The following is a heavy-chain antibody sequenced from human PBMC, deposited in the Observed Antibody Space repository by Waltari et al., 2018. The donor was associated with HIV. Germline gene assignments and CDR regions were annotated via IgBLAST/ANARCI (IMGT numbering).Heavy chain of an antibody. CDR3: ARDRGDYAWDY. D-gene: IGHD4-17*01. Sequence: QVQLQESGPGLVKPSETLSLPCTVPGGSISSYYWSWIRQPPGKGLEWIGHIYYSGSTNYHPSLKSRVTISVDTSKNQFSLNLTSVTAADTAVYYCARDRGDYAWDYWGQGTLVTVSS. V-gene: IGHV4-59*01. J-gene: IGHJ4*02. CDR2: IYYSGST. CDR1: GGSISSYY.